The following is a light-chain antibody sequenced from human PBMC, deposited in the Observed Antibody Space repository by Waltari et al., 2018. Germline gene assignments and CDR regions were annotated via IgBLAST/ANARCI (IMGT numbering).Light chain of an antibody. V-gene: IGLV3-21*04. CDR3: QVWDSSSDPVV. CDR1: NIGSTS. CDR2: YES. J-gene: IGLJ2*01. Sequence: SYVLTQPPSVSVAPGKTARITCGGNNIGSTSVHWYQQKPGQAPVLVIYYESDRPSGSPERFSGSNSGNTATLTISRVEAGDEADYYCQVWDSSSDPVVFGGGTKLTVL.